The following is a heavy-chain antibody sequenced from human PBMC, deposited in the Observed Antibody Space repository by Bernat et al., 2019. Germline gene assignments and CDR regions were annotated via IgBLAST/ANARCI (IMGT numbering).Heavy chain of an antibody. CDR1: GFSLTTSGVA. CDR2: IHWDDDK. D-gene: IGHD3-10*01. CDR3: VRLNFGPGSHHFDY. J-gene: IGHJ4*02. Sequence: QITLKESGPTLVKPTQTLTLTCTFSGFSLTTSGVAVGWIRQPPGKALEWLAVIHWDDDKRYSPSLKSRLTITKDTSKNQVFLTMANTDPVDTATFFCVRLNFGPGSHHFDYWGQGTLVTVSS. V-gene: IGHV2-5*02.